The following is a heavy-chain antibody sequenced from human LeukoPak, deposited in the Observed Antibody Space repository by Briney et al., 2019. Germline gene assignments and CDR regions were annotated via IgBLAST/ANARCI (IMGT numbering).Heavy chain of an antibody. J-gene: IGHJ4*02. V-gene: IGHV3-30*02. Sequence: PGGSLRLSCAASGFTFSSYAMSWVRQAPGKGPEWVAFIRSDSSNQYYADSVKGRFTISRDNSKNTLYLEMNSLRAEDTAVYYCAKVPLSSSGWDREYYFDYWGQGTLVTVSS. CDR2: IRSDSSNQ. CDR1: GFTFSSYA. D-gene: IGHD6-19*01. CDR3: AKVPLSSSGWDREYYFDY.